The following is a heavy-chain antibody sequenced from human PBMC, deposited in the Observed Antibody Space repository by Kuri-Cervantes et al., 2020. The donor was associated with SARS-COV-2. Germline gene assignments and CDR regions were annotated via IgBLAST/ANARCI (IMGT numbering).Heavy chain of an antibody. V-gene: IGHV4-59*01. D-gene: IGHD3-22*01. J-gene: IGHJ4*02. Sequence: ESLKISCTVSGGSISSYYWSWIRQPPGKGLEWIGYIYYSGSTNYNPSLKSRVTISVDTSKNQFSLKLSSVTAADTAVYYCARTLSYYYETSVSSRLDYFDNWGQGTLVTVSS. CDR1: GGSISSYY. CDR2: IYYSGST. CDR3: ARTLSYYYETSVSSRLDYFDN.